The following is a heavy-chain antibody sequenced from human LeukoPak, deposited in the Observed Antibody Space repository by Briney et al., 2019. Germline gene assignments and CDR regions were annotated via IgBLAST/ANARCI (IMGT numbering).Heavy chain of an antibody. D-gene: IGHD2-15*01. J-gene: IGHJ4*02. CDR3: ARQYCSGGSCYHIPLDY. CDR2: IIPILGIA. Sequence: SVKVSCKASGGTFSSYTISWVRQAPGQGLGWMGRIIPILGIANYAQKFQGRVTITADKSTSTAYMEPSSLRSEDTAVYYCARQYCSGGSCYHIPLDYWGQGTLVTVSS. CDR1: GGTFSSYT. V-gene: IGHV1-69*02.